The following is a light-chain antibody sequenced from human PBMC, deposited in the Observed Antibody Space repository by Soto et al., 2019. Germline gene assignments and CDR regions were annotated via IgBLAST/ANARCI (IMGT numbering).Light chain of an antibody. CDR3: MQGTHWPT. CDR1: QSLLHSDGNTY. J-gene: IGKJ5*01. Sequence: EVVMTQSPLSLPVTLGQSASLSCRSSQSLLHSDGNTYLTWFHQRPGQSPRRLIYKVSNRESGVPDRFSGSGSGTDFTLKISRVEAEDVGLYYCMQGTHWPTFGQGTRLEIK. V-gene: IGKV2-30*02. CDR2: KVS.